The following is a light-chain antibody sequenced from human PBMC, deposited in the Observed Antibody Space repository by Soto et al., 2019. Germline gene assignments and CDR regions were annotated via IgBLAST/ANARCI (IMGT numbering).Light chain of an antibody. CDR2: GAS. V-gene: IGKV3-15*01. CDR1: QSVRGN. Sequence: EIVFTESRASRSLSPGERATLSCRASQSVRGNLAWYQQKPGQSPRLLIYGASSRATGIPVRFSGSGSGTEFTLTISSLQSEDFAVYYCQQYNNWPFITFGQGTRLEIK. CDR3: QQYNNWPFIT. J-gene: IGKJ5*01.